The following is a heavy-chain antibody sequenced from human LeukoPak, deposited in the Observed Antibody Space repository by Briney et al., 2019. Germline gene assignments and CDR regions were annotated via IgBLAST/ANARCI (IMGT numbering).Heavy chain of an antibody. Sequence: SETLSLTCAVYGRSFSGYYWSWIRQPPGKGLEWIGEINHSGSTNYNPSLKSRVTISVDTSKNQFSLKLSSVTAADTAVYYCARTTEGGYTYNYFYYYYMDVWGKGTTVTISS. J-gene: IGHJ6*03. CDR3: ARTTEGGYTYNYFYYYYMDV. CDR1: GRSFSGYY. D-gene: IGHD5-18*01. CDR2: INHSGST. V-gene: IGHV4-34*01.